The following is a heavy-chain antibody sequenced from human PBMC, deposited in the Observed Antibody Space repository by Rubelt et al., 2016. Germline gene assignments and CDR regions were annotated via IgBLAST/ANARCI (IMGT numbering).Heavy chain of an antibody. CDR1: GFTFSSYG. V-gene: IGHV3-30*18. Sequence: QVQLVESGGGVVQPGRSLRLSCAASGFTFSSYGMHWVRQAPGKGLEWVAVISYDGSNKYYADSVKGRFTHSRKNSRNTWYWQRNSWRAEETAVYYCAKEWGATTSDAFDIWGQGTMVTVSS. CDR2: ISYDGSNK. D-gene: IGHD1-26*01. J-gene: IGHJ3*02. CDR3: AKEWGATTSDAFDI.